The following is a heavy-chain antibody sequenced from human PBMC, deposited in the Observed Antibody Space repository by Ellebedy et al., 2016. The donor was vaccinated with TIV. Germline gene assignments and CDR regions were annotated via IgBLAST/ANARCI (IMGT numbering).Heavy chain of an antibody. CDR2: IDGDATNT. CDR1: GFTFSTST. J-gene: IGHJ4*02. V-gene: IGHV3-74*01. D-gene: IGHD3-22*01. Sequence: GESLKISCATSGFTFSTSTMHWLRQPPGKGLVWVSRIDGDATNTAYADSVKGRFSISRDNAENTLYLHMNSLRAEDTAVYYCARDQTNYHSGTSGFNWGQGTLVTVSS. CDR3: ARDQTNYHSGTSGFN.